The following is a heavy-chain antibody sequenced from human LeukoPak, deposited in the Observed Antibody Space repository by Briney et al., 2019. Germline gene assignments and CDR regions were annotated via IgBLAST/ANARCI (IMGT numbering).Heavy chain of an antibody. CDR3: ATVPYITMAEGVDYYGMDV. V-gene: IGHV1-69*01. J-gene: IGHJ6*02. Sequence: SVKVSCKASGGTFSGCAIGWVRQVPGQGLEWVGGIIPILGTTNYAQRFQGRVTITADESTSTAYMELSSLRSEDTAVYYCATVPYITMAEGVDYYGMDVWGQGTTVTVPS. CDR2: IIPILGTT. CDR1: GGTFSGCA. D-gene: IGHD3-10*01.